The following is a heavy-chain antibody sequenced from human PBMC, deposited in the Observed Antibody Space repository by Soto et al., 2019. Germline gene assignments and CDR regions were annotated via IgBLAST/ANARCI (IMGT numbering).Heavy chain of an antibody. CDR1: GGSFSGYY. D-gene: IGHD1-26*01. Sequence: SETLSLTCAVYGGSFSGYYWSWIRQPPGKGLEWIGEINHSGSTNYNPSLKSRVTISVDTSKNQFSLKLSSVTAADTAVYYCARLLRPPRDYWGQGTLVTVSS. V-gene: IGHV4-34*01. CDR3: ARLLRPPRDY. CDR2: INHSGST. J-gene: IGHJ4*02.